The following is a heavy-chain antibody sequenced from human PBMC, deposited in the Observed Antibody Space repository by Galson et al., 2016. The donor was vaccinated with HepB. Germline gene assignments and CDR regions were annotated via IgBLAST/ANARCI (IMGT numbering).Heavy chain of an antibody. CDR2: ISISSSNT. Sequence: SLRLSCAASGFSFSDYYMSWIRQAPGKGLEWVSYISISSSNTNDADSVKGRFTISRDDAKNSLYLQMNSLRAEDTAVYYCARNYFIGVAGTDYGMDVWGQGTTVTVSS. D-gene: IGHD6-19*01. CDR1: GFSFSDYY. CDR3: ARNYFIGVAGTDYGMDV. J-gene: IGHJ6*02. V-gene: IGHV3-11*03.